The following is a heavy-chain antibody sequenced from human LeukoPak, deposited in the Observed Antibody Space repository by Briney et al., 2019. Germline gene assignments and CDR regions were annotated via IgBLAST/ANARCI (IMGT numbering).Heavy chain of an antibody. Sequence: VKVSCKASGGTFSSYAISWVRQAPGQGLEWMGGIIPIFGTANYAQKFQGRVTITADESTSTAYMELSSLRSEDTAVYYCARGNSRSLLPYYFDYWGQGTLVTVSS. J-gene: IGHJ4*02. CDR2: IIPIFGTA. V-gene: IGHV1-69*13. CDR3: ARGNSRSLLPYYFDY. D-gene: IGHD2-21*01. CDR1: GGTFSSYA.